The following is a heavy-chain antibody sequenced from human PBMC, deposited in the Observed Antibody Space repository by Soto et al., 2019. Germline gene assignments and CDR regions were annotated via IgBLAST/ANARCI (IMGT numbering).Heavy chain of an antibody. Sequence: SETLSLTCTVSGGSISGFFWTWVRQPPGMPLEGLGHVAASGSTAYNPSLRSRLSLSLDVSKNRFSLELTSVTATDTATYFCARGGSTHYYYGLDVWGQGTTVTVSS. CDR1: GGSISGFF. CDR3: ARGGSTHYYYGLDV. J-gene: IGHJ6*02. V-gene: IGHV4-4*07. CDR2: VAASGST.